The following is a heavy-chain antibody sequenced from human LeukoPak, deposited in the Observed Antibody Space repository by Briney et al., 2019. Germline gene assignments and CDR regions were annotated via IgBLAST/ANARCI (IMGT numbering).Heavy chain of an antibody. CDR1: GGSISSYY. CDR3: ARGVSLLWFGDVRWFDP. J-gene: IGHJ5*02. V-gene: IGHV4-59*01. D-gene: IGHD3-10*01. CDR2: IYYSGST. Sequence: SETLSLTCTVSGGSISSYYWSWIRQPPGKGLEWIGYIYYSGSTNYNPYLKSRVTIAVDTSKNQFSLKLSYVAAADTAVYYCARGVSLLWFGDVRWFDPWGQGTLVTVSS.